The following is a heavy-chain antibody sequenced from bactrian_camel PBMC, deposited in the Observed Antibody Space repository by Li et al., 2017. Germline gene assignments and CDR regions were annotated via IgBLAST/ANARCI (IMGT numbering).Heavy chain of an antibody. CDR1: GFTFSSYD. D-gene: IGHD7*01. V-gene: IGHV3S40*01. Sequence: VQLVESGGGLVQPGGSLRLSCAASGFTFSSYDMSWVRQAPGEGLKWVSNFNTGGDTTYYADSVKGRFTISTDNTKNTVYLQMNSLKPEDTAVYYCVKDSLDWSFGIWGQGTQVTVS. CDR2: FNTGGDTT. CDR3: VKDSLDWSFGI. J-gene: IGHJ4*01.